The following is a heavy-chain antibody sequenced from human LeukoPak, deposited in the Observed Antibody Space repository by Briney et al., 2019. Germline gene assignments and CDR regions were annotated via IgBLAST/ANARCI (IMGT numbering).Heavy chain of an antibody. CDR3: ARASRGIAANLCFDY. CDR1: GFTFSDYW. Sequence: GGSLRLSCAASGFTFSDYWMSWVRQAPGKGLEWVANIKEDGSEKYYVDSVKGRFTISRDSAKNSLFLQKNSLRAEDTAVYYCARASRGIAANLCFDYWGQGILVTVSS. CDR2: IKEDGSEK. J-gene: IGHJ4*02. V-gene: IGHV3-7*01. D-gene: IGHD6-25*01.